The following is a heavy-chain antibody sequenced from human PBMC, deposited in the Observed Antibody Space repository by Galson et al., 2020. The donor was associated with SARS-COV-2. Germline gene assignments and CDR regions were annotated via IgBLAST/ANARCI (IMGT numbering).Heavy chain of an antibody. Sequence: SLKISCAASGFTFDDYAMHWVRQAPGKGLEWVSGISWNSGSIGYADSVKGRFTISRDNAKNSLYLQMNSLRAEDTALYYCAKDKGAHGSGFDWGQGTLVTVSS. CDR2: ISWNSGSI. V-gene: IGHV3-9*01. D-gene: IGHD3-10*01. CDR1: GFTFDDYA. CDR3: AKDKGAHGSGFD. J-gene: IGHJ4*02.